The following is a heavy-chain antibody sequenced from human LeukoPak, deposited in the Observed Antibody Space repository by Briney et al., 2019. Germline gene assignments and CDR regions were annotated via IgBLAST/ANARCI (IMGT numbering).Heavy chain of an antibody. CDR2: INPSGGST. J-gene: IGHJ4*02. Sequence: GASVKVSCKASGYTFTSHHMHWVRQAPGQGLEWMGIINPSGGSTNYAQKFQGRVTMTRDMSTSTVYMELSSLRSEDTAVYYCARDILATSIAAPYYWGQGTLVTVSS. CDR1: GYTFTSHH. V-gene: IGHV1-46*01. D-gene: IGHD6-13*01. CDR3: ARDILATSIAAPYY.